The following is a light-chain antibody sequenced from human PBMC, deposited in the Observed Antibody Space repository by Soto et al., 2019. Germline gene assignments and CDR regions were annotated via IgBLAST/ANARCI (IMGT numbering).Light chain of an antibody. Sequence: DIQMTQSPSSLSASVGDRVTITCRASQSISSYLNWYQQKQGKAPKLLIYAASSLQSGVPSRFSGSGSGTDFTLTISSLQPEDFATYYCQQSYSTPRVTFGQGTNVDIK. V-gene: IGKV1-39*01. CDR2: AAS. CDR3: QQSYSTPRVT. J-gene: IGKJ1*01. CDR1: QSISSY.